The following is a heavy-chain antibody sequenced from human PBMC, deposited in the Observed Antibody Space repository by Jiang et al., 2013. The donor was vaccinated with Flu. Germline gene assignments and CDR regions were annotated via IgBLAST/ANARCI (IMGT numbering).Heavy chain of an antibody. V-gene: IGHV4-39*07. CDR1: GASISSSNYY. CDR2: IHYGVST. J-gene: IGHJ5*02. CDR3: ARHADRIITEVVPMGFDP. D-gene: IGHD2-15*01. Sequence: QLVESGPGLVKPSETLSLSCSVSGASISSSNYYWDWIRQPPGKGLEWIGSIHYGVSTYYKPSLKSRLTISVDTSKNQVSLKLSSVTAADTAVYYCARHADRIITEVVPMGFDPWGQGSLVTVSS.